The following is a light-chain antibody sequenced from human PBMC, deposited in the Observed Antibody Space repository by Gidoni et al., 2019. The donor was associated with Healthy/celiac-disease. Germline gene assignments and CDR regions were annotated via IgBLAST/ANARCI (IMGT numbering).Light chain of an antibody. CDR2: AAS. CDR3: QQSYSTPPGYT. V-gene: IGKV1-39*01. Sequence: DPVTITCRASQSISSYLNWYQQKPGKAPKLLIYAASSLQSGVPSRFSGSGSGTDFTLTISSLQPEDVATYYCQQSYSTPPGYTFGQGTKLEIK. CDR1: QSISSY. J-gene: IGKJ2*01.